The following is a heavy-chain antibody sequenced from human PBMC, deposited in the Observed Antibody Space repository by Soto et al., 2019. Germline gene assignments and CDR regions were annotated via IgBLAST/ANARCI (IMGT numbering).Heavy chain of an antibody. D-gene: IGHD3-22*01. Sequence: QVQLVQSGAEVKKPGASVKVSCKASGYTFTSYDVNWVRQATGQGLEWMGWMNPNSGNTGYAQKFQGRVTMTSNTSISTAYMELRSLRSEDSAVYYCARIRDSSGSDAFDIWGPGTMVTGSS. J-gene: IGHJ3*02. CDR3: ARIRDSSGSDAFDI. CDR2: MNPNSGNT. V-gene: IGHV1-8*01. CDR1: GYTFTSYD.